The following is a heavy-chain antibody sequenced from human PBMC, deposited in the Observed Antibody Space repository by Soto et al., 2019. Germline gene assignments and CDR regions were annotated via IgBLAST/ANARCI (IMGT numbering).Heavy chain of an antibody. CDR3: ARRVAVPGAPIDY. J-gene: IGHJ4*02. V-gene: IGHV4-59*01. D-gene: IGHD6-19*01. CDR2: VYYTGST. CDR1: GGSISGSY. Sequence: SETLSLTCSVSGGSISGSYWSWIRQSPGKGLEWLGYVYYTGSTNYSPSLRSRVSISVDTSKNEFSLRLSSVTAADTAVYFCARRVAVPGAPIDYWGQGTQVTGLL.